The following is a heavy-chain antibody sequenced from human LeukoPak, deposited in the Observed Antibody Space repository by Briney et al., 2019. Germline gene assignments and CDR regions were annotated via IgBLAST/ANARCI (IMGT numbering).Heavy chain of an antibody. CDR1: GGSISTYY. Sequence: SETLSLTCTVSGGSISTYYWTWIRQPPGKGREWIGYIYYSGSTNYNPSLKSRVTMSVDTSTNQFSLKLSSVTAADTAVYYCARESGYDSPGDYWGQGTLVTVSS. D-gene: IGHD5-12*01. CDR2: IYYSGST. CDR3: ARESGYDSPGDY. V-gene: IGHV4-59*12. J-gene: IGHJ4*02.